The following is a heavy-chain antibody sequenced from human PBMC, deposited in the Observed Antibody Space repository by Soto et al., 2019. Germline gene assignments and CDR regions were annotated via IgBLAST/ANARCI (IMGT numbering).Heavy chain of an antibody. CDR3: ARYTGTYDAFDI. CDR2: IYYSGST. D-gene: IGHD1-1*01. Sequence: QVQLQESGPGLVKPSETLSLTCTVSGDSISIYHWSWIRQPPGKGLEWIGYIYYSGSTNYNPSLKSRVTISVDTSENQFSLKLSSVTAADTAVYYCARYTGTYDAFDIWGQGTMVTVSS. CDR1: GDSISIYH. V-gene: IGHV4-59*08. J-gene: IGHJ3*02.